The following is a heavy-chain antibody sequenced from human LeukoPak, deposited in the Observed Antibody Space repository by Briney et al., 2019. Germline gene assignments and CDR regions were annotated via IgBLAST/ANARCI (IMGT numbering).Heavy chain of an antibody. CDR1: GFTFSDYY. CDR3: AGEFDYSDYPGY. CDR2: ISSSGSTI. V-gene: IGHV3-11*01. J-gene: IGHJ4*02. D-gene: IGHD4-11*01. Sequence: GGSLLLSCAASGFTFSDYYMSWIRPAPGRGLELVSYISSSGSTIYYAASVKGRFTISRDNAKNSLYLQMNSLRAEDTAVYFCAGEFDYSDYPGYWGQGTLVTVSS.